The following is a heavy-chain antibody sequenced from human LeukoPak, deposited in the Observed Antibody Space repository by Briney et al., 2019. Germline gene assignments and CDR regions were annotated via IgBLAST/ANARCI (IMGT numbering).Heavy chain of an antibody. D-gene: IGHD2-15*01. CDR1: GFTFSSYW. V-gene: IGHV3-74*03. J-gene: IGHJ3*02. CDR3: GRQYCSGGSCYSAFDI. CDR2: MNSDGSST. Sequence: GGSLRLSCAASGFTFSSYWMHWVRQAPGKGLVWVSRMNSDGSSTLYADSVKGRFTISRDNAKNSLCLQMNSLRAEDTAVYFCGRQYCSGGSCYSAFDIWGQGTMVTVSS.